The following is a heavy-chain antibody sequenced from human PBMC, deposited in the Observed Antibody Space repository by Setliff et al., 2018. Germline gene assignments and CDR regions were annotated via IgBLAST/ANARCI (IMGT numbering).Heavy chain of an antibody. CDR2: INDRGST. J-gene: IGHJ4*02. D-gene: IGHD2-15*01. Sequence: PSETLSLTCAVYGGSFSGYFWSWIRQSPGRGLEWIGEINDRGSTHYNPSLKSRVTISVDTSKNQFSLQLTSLTAADTAVYYCARGVSGVSWTPRYWGRGTLVTVSS. CDR3: ARGVSGVSWTPRY. V-gene: IGHV4-34*01. CDR1: GGSFSGYF.